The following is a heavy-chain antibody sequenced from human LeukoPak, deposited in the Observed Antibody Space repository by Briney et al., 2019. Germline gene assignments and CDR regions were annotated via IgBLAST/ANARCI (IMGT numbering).Heavy chain of an antibody. D-gene: IGHD3-9*01. CDR2: ISGSGGST. CDR3: AKEATGQLDY. CDR1: GFSFSRNV. V-gene: IGHV3-23*01. Sequence: PGGSLRLSCAASGFSFSRNVMSWVRQAPGKGLEWVSSISGSGGSTYYADSVKGRFTISRDNSKNTLYLQMNSLRAEDTALYYCAKEATGQLDYWGQGIPVTVSS. J-gene: IGHJ4*02.